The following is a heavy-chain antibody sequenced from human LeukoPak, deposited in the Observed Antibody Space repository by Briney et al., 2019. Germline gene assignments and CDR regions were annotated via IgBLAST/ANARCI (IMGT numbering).Heavy chain of an antibody. CDR3: ARSTPAFDI. J-gene: IGHJ3*02. Sequence: SETLSLTCAVYGGSFSGYYWSWIRQPPGKGLEWTGEINHSGSTNYNPSLKSRVTMSVDTSKNQFSLKLSSVTAADTAVYYCARSTPAFDIWGQGTMVTVSS. CDR1: GGSFSGYY. V-gene: IGHV4-34*01. CDR2: INHSGST.